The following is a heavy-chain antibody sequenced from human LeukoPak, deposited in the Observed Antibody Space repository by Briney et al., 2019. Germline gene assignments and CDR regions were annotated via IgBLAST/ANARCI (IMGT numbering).Heavy chain of an antibody. D-gene: IGHD3-10*01. Sequence: GGSLRLSCAASGFTFSSYWMHWVRQAPGKGLVWVSRINTDGSSTYYADSVKGRFTISRDNAKNTLYLQMNTLRAEDTAVYYCARSGFTMVRGVRPETRYYYYYMDVWGKGTTVTVSS. CDR3: ARSGFTMVRGVRPETRYYYYYMDV. CDR2: INTDGSST. J-gene: IGHJ6*03. CDR1: GFTFSSYW. V-gene: IGHV3-74*01.